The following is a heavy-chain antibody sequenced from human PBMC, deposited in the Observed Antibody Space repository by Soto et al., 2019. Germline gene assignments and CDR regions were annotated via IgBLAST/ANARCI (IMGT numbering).Heavy chain of an antibody. CDR2: IYYSGST. CDR1: GGSISSGDYY. CDR3: ARADSSGYPYFDY. V-gene: IGHV4-30-4*01. Sequence: SETLSLTCTVSGGSISSGDYYWSWIRQPPGTGLEWIGYIYYSGSTYYNLSLESRVTISVDTSKNQFSLKLSSVTAADTAVYYCARADSSGYPYFDYWGQGSLVTVSS. J-gene: IGHJ4*02. D-gene: IGHD3-22*01.